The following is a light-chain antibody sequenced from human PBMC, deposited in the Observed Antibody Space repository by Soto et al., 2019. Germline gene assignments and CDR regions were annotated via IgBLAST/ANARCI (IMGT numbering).Light chain of an antibody. V-gene: IGKV1-5*03. CDR2: EAS. CDR3: QQYNSYPWT. Sequence: DIQMTQSPSTLSASVGDRVTITCRASQSISSWLAWYQHKPGKDPKLLIFEASSSESGVTSRFSGSGSVTEFTLTISSLQPDDLAPYYCQQYNSYPWTFGQGTKVEIK. CDR1: QSISSW. J-gene: IGKJ1*01.